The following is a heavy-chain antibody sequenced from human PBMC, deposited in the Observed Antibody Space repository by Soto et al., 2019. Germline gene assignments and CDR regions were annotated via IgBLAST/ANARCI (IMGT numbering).Heavy chain of an antibody. CDR3: ARRPLVRGVIPYYFDY. V-gene: IGHV4-39*02. D-gene: IGHD3-10*01. CDR1: GGSVSNNSYY. Sequence: QLQLLESGPGLVKPSETLSLTCTVSGGSVSNNSYYWGWIRQPPGKRLEWIGSVYYSGSAYYNPSHKSRRSITVEKSINHFSLKLSYVPAADTAIYYCARRPLVRGVIPYYFDYWGQGTLVTVSS. CDR2: VYYSGSA. J-gene: IGHJ4*02.